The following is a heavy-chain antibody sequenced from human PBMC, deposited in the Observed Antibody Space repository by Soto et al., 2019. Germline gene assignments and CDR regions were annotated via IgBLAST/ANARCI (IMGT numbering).Heavy chain of an antibody. J-gene: IGHJ6*02. CDR2: INPNSGDT. CDR1: GYILTGYH. V-gene: IGHV1-2*02. CDR3: ARDARGTRGFDEMDI. D-gene: IGHD3-9*01. Sequence: XSVKVSCNAAGYILTGYHIDWVRQAPGRGLEWMGWINPNSGDTEYAQNFQGRVTMTRDTSFNLVYMEMSGLMSDDTAVYYCARDARGTRGFDEMDIWGQGTTVTVSS.